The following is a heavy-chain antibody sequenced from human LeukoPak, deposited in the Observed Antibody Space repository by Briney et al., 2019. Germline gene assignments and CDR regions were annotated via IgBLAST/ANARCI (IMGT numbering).Heavy chain of an antibody. Sequence: GESLKISCKASGYRFTYYWIAWVRQMPGKGLEWMGIIYPYDSHTRYSPSFQGQVTISADKSISTAYLQWSSLKASDTAMYYCARLAYWGTDLTWFDPWGQGTLVTVSS. V-gene: IGHV5-51*01. J-gene: IGHJ5*02. CDR2: IYPYDSHT. CDR3: ARLAYWGTDLTWFDP. CDR1: GYRFTYYW. D-gene: IGHD1-1*01.